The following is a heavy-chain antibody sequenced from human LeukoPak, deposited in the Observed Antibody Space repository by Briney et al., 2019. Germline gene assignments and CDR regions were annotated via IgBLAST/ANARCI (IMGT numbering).Heavy chain of an antibody. J-gene: IGHJ6*03. D-gene: IGHD4-17*01. Sequence: GGSLRLSCAASGFIFNSYGMHWVRQTPGKGLEWVAFIRFDGSNKYYADSVKGRFTISRDNSKNTLYLQMNSLRAEDTAVYYCARPHLDGDGYYYYYTDVWGKGTTVTVSS. V-gene: IGHV3-30*02. CDR2: IRFDGSNK. CDR3: ARPHLDGDGYYYYYTDV. CDR1: GFIFNSYG.